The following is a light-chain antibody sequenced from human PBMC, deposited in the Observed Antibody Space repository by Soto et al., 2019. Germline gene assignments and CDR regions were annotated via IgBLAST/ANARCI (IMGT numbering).Light chain of an antibody. J-gene: IGLJ1*01. CDR1: SSDIGPYNY. Sequence: QSVLTQPASVSGSPGQSITISCTGTSSDIGPYNYVSWYQQHPDKAPKLMIYEVRHRPSGISNRFSGSKSGDTASLTISGLQPDDEADHYCSSYSDSQILEVFGTGTKVTVL. CDR3: SSYSDSQILEV. V-gene: IGLV2-14*01. CDR2: EVR.